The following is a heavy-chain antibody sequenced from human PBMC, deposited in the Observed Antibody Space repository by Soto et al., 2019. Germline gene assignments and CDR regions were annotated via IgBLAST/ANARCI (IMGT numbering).Heavy chain of an antibody. V-gene: IGHV4-4*02. D-gene: IGHD6-19*01. CDR2: IYHSGST. J-gene: IGHJ4*02. CDR3: ASIAVAGTERYYFDY. CDR1: GGSISSSNW. Sequence: SETLSLTCAVSGGSISSSNWWSWVRQPPGKGLEWIGEIYHSGSTNYNPSLKSRVTISVDKSKNQFSLKLSSVTAADTAVYYCASIAVAGTERYYFDYWGQGTLVTV.